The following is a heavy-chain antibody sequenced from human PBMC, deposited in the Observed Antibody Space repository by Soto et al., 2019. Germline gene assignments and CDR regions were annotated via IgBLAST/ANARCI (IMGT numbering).Heavy chain of an antibody. CDR2: ISSSSSFI. V-gene: IGHV3-21*01. Sequence: GGSLRLSCAASGFTFSSYSMNWVRQAPGQGLEWVSSISSSSSFIYYADSLKGRFTISRDNAKNSLYLQMNSLRAEDTAVYYCARNPYYYDTSGYYYWGQGTLVTVSS. D-gene: IGHD3-22*01. CDR3: ARNPYYYDTSGYYY. CDR1: GFTFSSYS. J-gene: IGHJ4*02.